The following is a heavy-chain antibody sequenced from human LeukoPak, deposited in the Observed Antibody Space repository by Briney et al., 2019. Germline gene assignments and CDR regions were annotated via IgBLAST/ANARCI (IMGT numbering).Heavy chain of an antibody. J-gene: IGHJ3*02. CDR1: GGSISSGDYY. Sequence: SETLSLTCTVSGGSISSGDYYWSWIRRPPGKGLEWIGYIYYSGSTYYNPSLKSRVTISVDTSKNQFSLKLSSVTAADTAVYYCARAPDCTSCYNAFDIWGQGTMVTVSS. V-gene: IGHV4-30-4*08. CDR2: IYYSGST. CDR3: ARAPDCTSCYNAFDI. D-gene: IGHD2-2*02.